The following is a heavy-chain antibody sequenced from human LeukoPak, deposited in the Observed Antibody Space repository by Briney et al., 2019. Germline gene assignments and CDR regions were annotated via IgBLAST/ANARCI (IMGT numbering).Heavy chain of an antibody. D-gene: IGHD3-10*01. Sequence: GESLKISCKGSGDSFTSYWISWVRQMPGKGLEWMGIIYPGDSDTRYSPSFQGQVTISADKSISTAYLQWSSLKASDTAMYYCARLGYYGSGENWYFDLWGRGTLVTVSS. CDR2: IYPGDSDT. J-gene: IGHJ2*01. CDR3: ARLGYYGSGENWYFDL. V-gene: IGHV5-51*01. CDR1: GDSFTSYW.